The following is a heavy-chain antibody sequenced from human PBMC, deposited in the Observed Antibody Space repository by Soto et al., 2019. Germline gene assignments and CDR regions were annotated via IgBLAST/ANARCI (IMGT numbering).Heavy chain of an antibody. Sequence: GEALKISCKGSGYSFSSYWIGWVRQMPGKGLEWMGIIYPGDSDARYSPSFQGQVTISADKSISTAYLQWSSLKASDTAMYYCARSKTYHYDSSGYYLDAFDIWGQGTMVTVSS. D-gene: IGHD3-22*01. J-gene: IGHJ3*02. V-gene: IGHV5-51*01. CDR2: IYPGDSDA. CDR3: ARSKTYHYDSSGYYLDAFDI. CDR1: GYSFSSYW.